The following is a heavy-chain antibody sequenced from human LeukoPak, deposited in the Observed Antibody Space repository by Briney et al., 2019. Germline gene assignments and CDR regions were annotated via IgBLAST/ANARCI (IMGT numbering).Heavy chain of an antibody. CDR3: APTFQLSQGSFGGSLDFDY. V-gene: IGHV3-30*02. CDR1: GFTFSSYG. J-gene: IGHJ4*02. D-gene: IGHD1-26*01. Sequence: GGSLRLSWAASGFTFSSYGMHWVRQAPGKGLEWVAFIRYDGSNKYYADSVKGRFTISRDNSKNTLYLQMNSLRAEDTAVYYCAPTFQLSQGSFGGSLDFDYWGQGTLVTVSS. CDR2: IRYDGSNK.